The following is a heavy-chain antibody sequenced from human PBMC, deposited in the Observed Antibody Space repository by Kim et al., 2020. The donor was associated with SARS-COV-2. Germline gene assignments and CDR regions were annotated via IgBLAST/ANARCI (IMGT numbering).Heavy chain of an antibody. CDR3: ARDLVSYSSSWYH. V-gene: IGHV3-30*01. J-gene: IGHJ4*02. Sequence: ADTVKGRFTISRYNSKNTLYLQMNSLRAEDTAVYYCARDLVSYSSSWYHWGQGTLVTVSS. D-gene: IGHD6-13*01.